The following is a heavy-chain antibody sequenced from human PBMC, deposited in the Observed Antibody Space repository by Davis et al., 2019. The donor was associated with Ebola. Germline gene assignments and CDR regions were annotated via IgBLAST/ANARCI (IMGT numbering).Heavy chain of an antibody. V-gene: IGHV3-30-3*01. D-gene: IGHD6-6*01. J-gene: IGHJ4*02. Sequence: PGGSLRLSCAASGFTFSSYAMHWVRQAPGKGLEWVAVISYDGSNKYYADSVKGRFTISRDNSKNTLYLQMNSLRAEDTAVYYCARSIYSSSSRGGLFLGDYWGQGTLVTVSS. CDR3: ARSIYSSSSRGGLFLGDY. CDR2: ISYDGSNK. CDR1: GFTFSSYA.